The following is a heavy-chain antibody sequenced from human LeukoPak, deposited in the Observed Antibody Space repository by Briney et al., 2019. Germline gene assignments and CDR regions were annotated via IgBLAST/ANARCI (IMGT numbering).Heavy chain of an antibody. CDR3: ARGLGDSSSWYGFYYYYSMDV. CDR2: INHSGST. Sequence: SETLSLTCAVYGGSFSGYYWSWIRQPPGKGLEWIGEINHSGSTNYNPSLKSRVTISVDTSNNQFSLKLSSVTAADTAVYYCARGLGDSSSWYGFYYYYSMDVWGRGTTVSVS. CDR1: GGSFSGYY. J-gene: IGHJ6*03. V-gene: IGHV4-34*01. D-gene: IGHD6-13*01.